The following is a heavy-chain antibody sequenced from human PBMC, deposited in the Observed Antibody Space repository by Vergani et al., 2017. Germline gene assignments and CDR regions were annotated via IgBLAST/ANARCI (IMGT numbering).Heavy chain of an antibody. CDR2: IDWDDDK. J-gene: IGHJ4*02. CDR3: ARSSNWGSTGFDY. D-gene: IGHD7-27*01. Sequence: QVTLKESGPALLKPTQTLTLTCTFSGFSLSTSGMRVSWIRQPPGKALEWLARIDWDDDKFYSTSLKTRLTISKDTSKNQVVLTMTNMDPVDTATYYCARSSNWGSTGFDYWGREPWSPSPQ. V-gene: IGHV2-70*04. CDR1: GFSLSTSGMR.